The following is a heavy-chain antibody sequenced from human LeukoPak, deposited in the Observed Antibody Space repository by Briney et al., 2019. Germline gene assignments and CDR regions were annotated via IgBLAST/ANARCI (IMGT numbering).Heavy chain of an antibody. CDR3: ARAPGSSGWSSDY. D-gene: IGHD6-19*01. CDR2: ISSSSSTI. CDR1: GFTFSTYS. J-gene: IGHJ4*02. V-gene: IGHV3-48*01. Sequence: PGGSLRLSCAASGFTFSTYSMNWVRQAPGKGLEWVSYISSSSSTIYYADSVKGRFTISRDNAKNSLYLQMNSLRAEDTAVYYCARAPGSSGWSSDYWGQGTLVAVSS.